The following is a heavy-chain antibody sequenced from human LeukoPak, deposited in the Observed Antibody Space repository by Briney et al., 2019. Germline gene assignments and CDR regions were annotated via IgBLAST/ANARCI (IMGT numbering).Heavy chain of an antibody. CDR3: ASRTAAGNFDY. CDR1: GGTFSSYA. D-gene: IGHD6-13*01. V-gene: IGHV1-69*04. CDR2: IIPILGIA. J-gene: IGHJ4*02. Sequence: SVKVSCKASGGTFSSYAISWVRQAPGQGLEWMGRIIPILGIAHYAQKFQGRVTITADKSTSTAYMELSSLRSEDTAVYYCASRTAAGNFDYWGQGTLVTVSS.